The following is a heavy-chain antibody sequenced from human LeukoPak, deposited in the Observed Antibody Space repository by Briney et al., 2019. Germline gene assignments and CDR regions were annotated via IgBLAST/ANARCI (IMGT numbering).Heavy chain of an antibody. V-gene: IGHV3-21*01. J-gene: IGHJ4*02. CDR2: ISSSSSYI. CDR1: GFTFSSYW. Sequence: GGSLRLSCAASGFTFSSYWMSWVRQAPGKGLEWVSSISSSSSYIYYADSVKGRFTISRDNAKNSLYLQMNSLRAEDTAVYYCARDKADYDSSGFDYWGQGTLVTVSS. CDR3: ARDKADYDSSGFDY. D-gene: IGHD3-22*01.